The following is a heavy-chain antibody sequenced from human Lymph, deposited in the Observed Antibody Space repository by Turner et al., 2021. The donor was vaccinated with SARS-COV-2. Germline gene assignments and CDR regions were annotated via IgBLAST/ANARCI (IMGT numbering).Heavy chain of an antibody. CDR3: ARGDYYGSGTYPGKTFDY. D-gene: IGHD3-10*01. J-gene: IGHJ4*02. V-gene: IGHV3-30-3*01. CDR1: GFTFSSYA. CDR2: ISFDGNNK. Sequence: QVQLVESGGGVVQPGRSLRLSCAAYGFTFSSYAMHWVRQAPGKGLEWVAVISFDGNNKYYTDSVKGRFTISRDNSENTLYLQLNSLRPEDTAVYYCARGDYYGSGTYPGKTFDYWGQGTLVTVSS.